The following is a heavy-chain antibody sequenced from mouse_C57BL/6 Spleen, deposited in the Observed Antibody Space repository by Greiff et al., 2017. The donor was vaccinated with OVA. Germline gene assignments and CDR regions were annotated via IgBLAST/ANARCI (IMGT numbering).Heavy chain of an antibody. Sequence: QVQLKQPGAELVKPGASVKLSCKASGYTFTSYRMHWVKQRPGRGLEWIGRIDPNSGGTKYNEKFKSKATLTVDKPSSTAYMQLSSLTSEDSAVCYCAGGGNAAWFAYWGQGTLVTVSA. CDR2: IDPNSGGT. J-gene: IGHJ3*01. D-gene: IGHD2-1*01. CDR3: AGGGNAAWFAY. CDR1: GYTFTSYR. V-gene: IGHV1-72*01.